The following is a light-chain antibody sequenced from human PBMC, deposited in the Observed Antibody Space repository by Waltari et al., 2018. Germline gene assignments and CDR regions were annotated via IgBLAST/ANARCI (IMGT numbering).Light chain of an antibody. Sequence: DIQMTQSPSSLSASVGDRVTITCRASQMLRNYLNWYQKKPGKAPKLLIYAASSLQSGVPSRFSGSGSGTDFTLTINSLQPEDFATYFCQQSYGARTFGQGTKVEIK. J-gene: IGKJ1*01. V-gene: IGKV1-39*01. CDR1: QMLRNY. CDR2: AAS. CDR3: QQSYGART.